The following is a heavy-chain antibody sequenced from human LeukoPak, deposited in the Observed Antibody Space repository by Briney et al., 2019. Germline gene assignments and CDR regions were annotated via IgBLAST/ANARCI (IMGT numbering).Heavy chain of an antibody. CDR3: AGDIATVVRQE. CDR2: ISGYSGNT. V-gene: IGHV1-18*01. Sequence: ASVKVSCKASGYTFTSYGISWVRQAPGQGLEWMGWISGYSGNTNYVQKFQGRVTMATDTSTSTVYMELKSLRSDATAMYYCAGDIATVVRQEWGQETLVTVSS. CDR1: GYTFTSYG. J-gene: IGHJ4*02. D-gene: IGHD4-23*01.